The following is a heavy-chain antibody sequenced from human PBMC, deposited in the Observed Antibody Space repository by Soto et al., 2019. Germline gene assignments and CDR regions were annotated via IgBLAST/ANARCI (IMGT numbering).Heavy chain of an antibody. J-gene: IGHJ3*02. CDR3: ARETAAPGTFREDASDI. V-gene: IGHV1-69*12. D-gene: IGHD6-13*01. Sequence: QVQLVQSGAEVKKPGSSVKVACKVSGDTFSNYVINWVRQAPGQGREWMGAIVPIFRTANYAQKFQVRVTITADEFTITAYMELSGLRSDDTATYYCARETAAPGTFREDASDIWGQGTLVTVSS. CDR2: IVPIFRTA. CDR1: GDTFSNYV.